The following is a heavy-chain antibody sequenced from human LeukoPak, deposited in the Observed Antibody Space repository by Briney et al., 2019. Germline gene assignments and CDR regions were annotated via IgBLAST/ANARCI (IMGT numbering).Heavy chain of an antibody. CDR3: ARDPPYCGGDCSGDY. Sequence: SETLSLTCTVSGGSISSGSYYWGWIRQPPGKGLEWIGSIYYSGNTYYNPSLKSRVTISVDTSKNQFSLKLSSVTAADTAVYYCARDPPYCGGDCSGDYWGQGTLVTVSS. CDR1: GGSISSGSYY. V-gene: IGHV4-39*07. D-gene: IGHD2-21*02. J-gene: IGHJ4*02. CDR2: IYYSGNT.